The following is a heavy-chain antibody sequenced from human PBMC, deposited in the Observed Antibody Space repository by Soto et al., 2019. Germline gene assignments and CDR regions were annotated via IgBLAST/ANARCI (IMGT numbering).Heavy chain of an antibody. V-gene: IGHV3-33*01. D-gene: IGHD5-12*01. CDR1: GFTFSSYG. CDR2: IWYDGSNK. CDR3: ARRLSGYDINFDY. J-gene: IGHJ4*02. Sequence: PGGSLRLSCAASGFTFSSYGMHWVRQAPGKGLEWVAVIWYDGSNKYYAGSVKGRFTISRDNSKNTLCLQMNSLRAEDTAVYYCARRLSGYDINFDYWGQGTLVTVSS.